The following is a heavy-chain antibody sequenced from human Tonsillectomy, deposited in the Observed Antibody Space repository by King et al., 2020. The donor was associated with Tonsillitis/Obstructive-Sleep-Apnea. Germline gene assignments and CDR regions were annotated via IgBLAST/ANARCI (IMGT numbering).Heavy chain of an antibody. J-gene: IGHJ4*02. CDR2: IYYSGST. V-gene: IGHV4-39*01. CDR3: ARGWWEVLSFDY. CDR1: GGSISSSSYY. D-gene: IGHD1-26*01. Sequence: QLQESGPGLVKPSETLSLTCTVSGGSISSSSYYWGWIRQPPGKGLEWIGSIYYSGSTYYNPSLKSRVTISVDTSKNQFSLKLSSVTAADTAVYYCARGWWEVLSFDYWGQGPLVTVSS.